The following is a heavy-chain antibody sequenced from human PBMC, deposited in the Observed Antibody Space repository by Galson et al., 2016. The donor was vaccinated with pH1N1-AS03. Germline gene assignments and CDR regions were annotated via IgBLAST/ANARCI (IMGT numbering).Heavy chain of an antibody. CDR2: IYWDDDK. CDR3: AHFLYGDYATWFDP. CDR1: GFSPSTSGVG. Sequence: PALVKPTQTLTLTCTFSGFSPSTSGVGVGWIRQPPGKALEWLALIYWDDDKHYSPSLKSRLTITEDTSKNQVVLTMTNMDPVDTATYYCAHFLYGDYATWFDPGGQGTLVTVSS. D-gene: IGHD4-17*01. J-gene: IGHJ5*02. V-gene: IGHV2-5*02.